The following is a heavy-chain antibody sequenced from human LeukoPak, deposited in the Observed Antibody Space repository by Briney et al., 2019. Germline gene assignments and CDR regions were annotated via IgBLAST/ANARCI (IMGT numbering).Heavy chain of an antibody. CDR2: LYSDGST. CDR1: GFTVSSKY. CDR3: AKSERLSMVGGWAPTFDS. V-gene: IGHV3-66*01. D-gene: IGHD3-10*01. J-gene: IGHJ4*02. Sequence: GGSLRLSCAASGFTVSSKYMSWVRQAPGKGLEWVAILYSDGSTYYADSVEGRFTISRDNSKNTLYFQMNSLRVEDTAVYYCAKSERLSMVGGWAPTFDSWGQGTLVTVSS.